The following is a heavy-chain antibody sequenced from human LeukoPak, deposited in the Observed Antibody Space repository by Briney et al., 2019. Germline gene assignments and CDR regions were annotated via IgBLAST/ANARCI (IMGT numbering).Heavy chain of an antibody. V-gene: IGHV3-21*01. D-gene: IGHD3-3*01. J-gene: IGHJ6*03. CDR3: ARGSSDFWTPYMDA. CDR1: GFSFNTYT. Sequence: GGSLRLSCAASGFSFNTYTMNWVRQAPGKGLEWVSSISSTSSYIYYANSVKGRFSISRDNAKNSLYLQMNSLRAEDTAVYYCARGSSDFWTPYMDAWGNGTTVTVSS. CDR2: ISSTSSYI.